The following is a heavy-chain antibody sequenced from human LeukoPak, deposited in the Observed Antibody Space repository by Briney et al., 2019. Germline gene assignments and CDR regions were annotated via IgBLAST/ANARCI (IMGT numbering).Heavy chain of an antibody. D-gene: IGHD3-22*01. CDR2: IYPGDSDT. J-gene: IGHJ3*02. CDR3: ARSYDSSGYAYDAFDI. CDR1: GYSFTTYW. V-gene: IGHV5-51*01. Sequence: GESLKISCKASGYSFTTYWIGWVRQMPGKGLEWMGIIYPGDSDTRYSPSFQGQVTISADKSISTAYLQWSSLKVSDTAMYYCARSYDSSGYAYDAFDIWGQGTMVTVSS.